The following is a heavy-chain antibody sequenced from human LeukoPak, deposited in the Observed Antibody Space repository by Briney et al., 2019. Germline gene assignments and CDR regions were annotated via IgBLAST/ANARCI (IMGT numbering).Heavy chain of an antibody. D-gene: IGHD6-6*01. Sequence: GGSLRLSCAASGFTFSNYGMNWVRQAPGKGLEWVSYISSSSSYIYYADSVKGRFTVSRDNAKNSLYLQMNSLRAEDTAVYYCAKVLEQLVLDYWGQGTLVTVSS. V-gene: IGHV3-21*01. CDR3: AKVLEQLVLDY. CDR2: ISSSSSYI. CDR1: GFTFSNYG. J-gene: IGHJ4*02.